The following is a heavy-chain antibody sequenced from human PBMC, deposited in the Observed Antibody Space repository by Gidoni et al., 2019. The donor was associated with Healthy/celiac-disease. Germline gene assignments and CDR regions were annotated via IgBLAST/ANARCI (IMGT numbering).Heavy chain of an antibody. CDR1: GGSISSYY. CDR2: IYYSGST. CDR3: ARVRRRNPVYFDY. Sequence: QVQLQESGPGLVKPSETLSLTCTVSGGSISSYYWSWIRQPTGKGLEWIGYIYYSGSTNYNPSLKSRVTISVDTSKNQFSLKLSSVTAADTAVYYCARVRRRNPVYFDYWGQGTLVTVSS. V-gene: IGHV4-59*01. J-gene: IGHJ4*02.